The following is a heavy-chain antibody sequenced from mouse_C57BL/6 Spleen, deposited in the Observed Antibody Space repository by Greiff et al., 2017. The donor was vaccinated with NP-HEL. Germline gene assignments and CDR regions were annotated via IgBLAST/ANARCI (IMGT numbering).Heavy chain of an antibody. V-gene: IGHV5-6*01. CDR3: ARHGGYFDY. CDR2: ISSGGSYT. Sequence: EVKLMESGGELVKPGGSLTLSCAASGFTFSSYGMSWVRPTPDKRLEWVATISSGGSYTYYPDSVKGRFTISRDNAKNTLYLQMSSLKAEDTAMYYCARHGGYFDYWGQGTTLTVSS. CDR1: GFTFSSYG. J-gene: IGHJ2*01.